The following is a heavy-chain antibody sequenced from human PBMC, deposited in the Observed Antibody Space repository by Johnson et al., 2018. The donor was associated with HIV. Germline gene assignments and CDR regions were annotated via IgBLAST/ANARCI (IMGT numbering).Heavy chain of an antibody. J-gene: IGHJ3*01. Sequence: VQLVESGGGLIQPGGSLGLSCAASGFSVSNNYMNWVRQAPGKGLEWVSVIYSGGTTYYADSVKGRFTISRDNAKNSLYLQMNSLRAEDTAVYYCARDLQGRDAFDLWGQGTMVTVSS. V-gene: IGHV3-53*01. CDR3: ARDLQGRDAFDL. CDR1: GFSVSNNY. CDR2: IYSGGTT.